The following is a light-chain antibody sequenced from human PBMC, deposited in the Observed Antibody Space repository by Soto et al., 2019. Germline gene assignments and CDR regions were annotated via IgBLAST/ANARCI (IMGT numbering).Light chain of an antibody. J-gene: IGLJ2*01. CDR2: EDT. V-gene: IGLV2-23*01. Sequence: QSALTQPASVSGSRGQSITVSCTGTSSDVGNYDLVSWFQRHPGQAPKLIIYEDTKRPSGVSHRFSGSKSGNTASLTISGLQAEDEADYYCCSYAGSFTVFGGGTKLTVL. CDR3: CSYAGSFTV. CDR1: SSDVGNYDL.